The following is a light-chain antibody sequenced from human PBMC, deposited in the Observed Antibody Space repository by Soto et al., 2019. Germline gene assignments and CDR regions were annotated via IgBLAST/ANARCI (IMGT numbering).Light chain of an antibody. CDR2: GAS. CDR3: QQYNNWPPLT. Sequence: VVSQSASTLSVSPGERATLSCRASQSVSSNLAWYQQKPGQAPRLLIYGASTRATGIPARFSGSGSGTEFTLTISSLQSEDFAVYYCQQYNNWPPLTFGGGTKVDIK. J-gene: IGKJ4*01. CDR1: QSVSSN. V-gene: IGKV3-15*01.